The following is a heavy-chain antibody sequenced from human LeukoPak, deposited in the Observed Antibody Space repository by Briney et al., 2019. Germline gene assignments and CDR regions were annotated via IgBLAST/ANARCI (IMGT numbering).Heavy chain of an antibody. CDR1: GGTFATYS. CDR2: IIPVLDKT. CDR3: ARAGQISTGAYFDY. V-gene: IGHV1-69*08. Sequence: ASVKVSCKASGGTFATYSYSWVRHAPGQGLEWMGRIIPVLDKTNYAQKFQGRVTITADKTTNTAYMDLGSLRSEDTAVYYCARAGQISTGAYFDYWGQGTLVTVSS. D-gene: IGHD3-10*01. J-gene: IGHJ4*02.